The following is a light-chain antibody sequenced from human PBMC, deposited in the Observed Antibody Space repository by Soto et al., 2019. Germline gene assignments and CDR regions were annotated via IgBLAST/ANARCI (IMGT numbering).Light chain of an antibody. J-gene: IGKJ4*01. V-gene: IGKV1-9*01. CDR2: GAS. CDR3: QQHDTYPLT. Sequence: DIQLTQSPSFLSASVGDRVTITCRASQGINNYLAWYQQKPGQAPKLLIYGASSLQTGVPSRFSGSGSGTEFTLTISSQQPEDFATYYCQQHDTYPLTFGGGTKVEIK. CDR1: QGINNY.